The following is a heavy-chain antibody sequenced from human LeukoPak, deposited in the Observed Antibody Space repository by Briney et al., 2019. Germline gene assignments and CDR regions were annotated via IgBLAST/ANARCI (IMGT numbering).Heavy chain of an antibody. V-gene: IGHV4-34*01. Sequence: SETLSLTCAVYGGSFSGYYWSWIRQPPGKGLEWIGEINHSRSTNYNPSLKSRVTISVDTSKNQFSLKLSSVTAADTAVYYCARGYDILNYWGQGTLVTVSS. CDR3: ARGYDILNY. CDR2: INHSRST. CDR1: GGSFSGYY. D-gene: IGHD3-9*01. J-gene: IGHJ4*02.